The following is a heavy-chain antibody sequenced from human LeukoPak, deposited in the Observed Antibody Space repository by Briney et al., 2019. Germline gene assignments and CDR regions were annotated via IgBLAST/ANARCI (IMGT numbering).Heavy chain of an antibody. D-gene: IGHD5-12*01. CDR1: GYTFTSYY. J-gene: IGHJ4*02. CDR2: INPSGGST. V-gene: IGHV1-46*01. CDR3: ARESNGGYGFDY. Sequence: GASVKVSCKASGYTFTSYYMHWVRQAPGQGLEWMGIINPSGGSTSYAQKFQGRVTMTRDMSTSTVYMELSSLRSDDTAVYYCARESNGGYGFDYWGQGTLVTVAS.